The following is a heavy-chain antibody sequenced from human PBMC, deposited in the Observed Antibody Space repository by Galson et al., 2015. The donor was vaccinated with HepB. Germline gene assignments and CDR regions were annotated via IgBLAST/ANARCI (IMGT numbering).Heavy chain of an antibody. Sequence: SVKVSCKVSGYTLTELSMHWVRQAPGKGLEWMGGFDPEDGETIYAQKFQGRVTMTEDTSTDTAYMELSSLRSEGTAVYYCAIGMFTPDILTGTYYYYGMDVWGQGTTVTVSS. V-gene: IGHV1-24*01. CDR1: GYTLTELS. CDR3: AIGMFTPDILTGTYYYYGMDV. J-gene: IGHJ6*02. D-gene: IGHD3-9*01. CDR2: FDPEDGET.